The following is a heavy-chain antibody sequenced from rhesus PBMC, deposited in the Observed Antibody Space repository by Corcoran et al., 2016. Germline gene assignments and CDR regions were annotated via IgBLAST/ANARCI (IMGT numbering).Heavy chain of an antibody. Sequence: QLQLQESGPGLVKPSETLSLTCAVSGYSISSGYGWSWIRQPPGKGLEWIWYISSRGSTSYNPSPKSRVTISRDTSKNQFSLKLSSVTAADTAVYYCARRAAAFDYWGQGVLVTVSS. CDR1: GYSISSGYG. D-gene: IGHD6-43*01. CDR2: ISSRGST. J-gene: IGHJ4*01. CDR3: ARRAAAFDY. V-gene: IGHV4-122*02.